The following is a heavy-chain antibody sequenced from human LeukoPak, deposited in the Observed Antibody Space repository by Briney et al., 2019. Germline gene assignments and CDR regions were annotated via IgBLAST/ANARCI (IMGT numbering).Heavy chain of an antibody. Sequence: PGGSLRLSCAASGFTFSSYGMHWVRQAPGKGLEWVSGINWNGGSTGYADSVKGRFTISRDNAKNSLYLQMNSLRAEDTALYYCARDRLHHDSSGYYFDYWGQGTLVTVSS. CDR3: ARDRLHHDSSGYYFDY. V-gene: IGHV3-20*04. D-gene: IGHD3-22*01. CDR1: GFTFSSYG. J-gene: IGHJ4*02. CDR2: INWNGGST.